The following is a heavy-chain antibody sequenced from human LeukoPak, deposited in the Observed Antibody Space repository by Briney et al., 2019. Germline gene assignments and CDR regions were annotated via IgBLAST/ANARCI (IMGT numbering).Heavy chain of an antibody. Sequence: ASVKVSCKVSGYTLTELSMHWVRQAPGQGLEWMGIINPSGGSTSYAQKFQGRVTMTRDTSTSTVYMELSSLRSEDTAVYYCARGAYYDFHYYYYYMDVWGKGTTVTVSS. D-gene: IGHD3-3*01. V-gene: IGHV1-46*01. CDR2: INPSGGST. J-gene: IGHJ6*03. CDR1: GYTLTELS. CDR3: ARGAYYDFHYYYYYMDV.